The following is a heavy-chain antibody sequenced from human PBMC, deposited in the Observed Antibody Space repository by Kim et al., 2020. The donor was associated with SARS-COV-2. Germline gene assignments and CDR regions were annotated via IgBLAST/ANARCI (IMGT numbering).Heavy chain of an antibody. D-gene: IGHD3-22*01. Sequence: ASVKVSCKASGYTFTSYGISWVRQAPGQGLEWMGWISAYNGNTNYAQKLQGRVTMTTDTSTSTAYMELRSLRSDDTAVYYCARDGAPYYYDSSGYKQYWGQGTLVTVSS. CDR1: GYTFTSYG. CDR3: ARDGAPYYYDSSGYKQY. CDR2: ISAYNGNT. V-gene: IGHV1-18*01. J-gene: IGHJ4*02.